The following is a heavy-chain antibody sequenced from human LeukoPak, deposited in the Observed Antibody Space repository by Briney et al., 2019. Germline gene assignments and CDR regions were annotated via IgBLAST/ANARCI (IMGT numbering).Heavy chain of an antibody. J-gene: IGHJ5*02. D-gene: IGHD6-6*01. CDR1: GGSISSYY. V-gene: IGHV4-59*08. CDR2: ISYSGST. CDR3: ARQRDYSTSLDP. Sequence: SETLSLTCTVSGGSISSYYWSWIRQPPGKGLEWIGYISYSGSTNYNPSLKSRVTILLDTSKSQISLNLSSVTAADTALYYCARQRDYSTSLDPWGQGTLVTVSS.